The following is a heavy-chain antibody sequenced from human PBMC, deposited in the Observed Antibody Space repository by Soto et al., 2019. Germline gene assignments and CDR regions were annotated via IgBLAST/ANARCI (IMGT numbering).Heavy chain of an antibody. V-gene: IGHV3-30-3*01. Sequence: GGPLSLSCAASGLTFSSYAMHWVRQAPGKGLEWVAVISYDGSNKYYADSVKGRFTISRDNSKNTLYLQMNSLRAEDTAVYYCARGMGYSYGYVTEFDYWGQGTLVTVSS. CDR3: ARGMGYSYGYVTEFDY. CDR1: GLTFSSYA. J-gene: IGHJ4*02. D-gene: IGHD5-18*01. CDR2: ISYDGSNK.